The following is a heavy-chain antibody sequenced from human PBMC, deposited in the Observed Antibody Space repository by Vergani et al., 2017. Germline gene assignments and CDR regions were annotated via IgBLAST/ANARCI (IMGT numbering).Heavy chain of an antibody. CDR3: TKCSRGYTGYFFDY. CDR2: VSGSSATP. J-gene: IGHJ4*02. V-gene: IGHV3-23*01. D-gene: IGHD5-12*01. Sequence: EVQLLESGGNLVQPGGSLRLSCAASGFTFTNFAMTWVRQAPGEGLEWVSSVSGSSATPYYADSVKGRFIISRDNSKNTLHLQMNSLRADDTAVYYCTKCSRGYTGYFFDYWGQGTLATVSS. CDR1: GFTFTNFA.